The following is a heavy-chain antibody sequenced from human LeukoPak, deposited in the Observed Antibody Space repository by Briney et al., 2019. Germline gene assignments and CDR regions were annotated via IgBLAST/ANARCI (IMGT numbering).Heavy chain of an antibody. CDR3: ARGPQDYYDSSGYYLNDNWFDP. CDR2: MNTNTGNP. Sequence: GASVKVSCKASGYTFTSYAMNWVRQAPGQGLEWMGWMNTNTGNPTYAQGFTGRFVFSLDTSVSTAYLQISSLKSEDTAVYYCARGPQDYYDSSGYYLNDNWFDPWGQGTLVTVSS. V-gene: IGHV7-4-1*02. J-gene: IGHJ5*02. CDR1: GYTFTSYA. D-gene: IGHD3-22*01.